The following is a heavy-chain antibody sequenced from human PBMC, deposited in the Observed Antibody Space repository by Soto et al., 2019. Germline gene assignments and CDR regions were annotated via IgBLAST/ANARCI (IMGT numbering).Heavy chain of an antibody. Sequence: QVQLVESGGGVVQPGRSLRLSCAASGFTFSSYAMHWVRQAPGKGLEWVSVISGDGSNTYYADSVKGRFTISRDNSKNTLYLQMNSLRGADTTVYYCSTEHPSGDNWDWAWGERFDYWGQGTLVTVSS. V-gene: IGHV3-30*14. D-gene: IGHD1-7*01. CDR2: ISGDGSNT. CDR3: STEHPSGDNWDWAWGERFDY. CDR1: GFTFSSYA. J-gene: IGHJ4*02.